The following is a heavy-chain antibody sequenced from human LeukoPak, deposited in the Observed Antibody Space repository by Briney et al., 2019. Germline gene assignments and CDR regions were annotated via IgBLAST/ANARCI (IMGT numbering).Heavy chain of an antibody. J-gene: IGHJ4*02. Sequence: GGSLRLSCAASGFTFSSYAMSWARQAPGKGLEWVSAASSSGGDTYYADSVKGRFTISRDNSKNTLYLQMNSLRAEDTAVYYCAKGSGSYKGIDYWGQGTLVTVSS. V-gene: IGHV3-23*01. CDR1: GFTFSSYA. CDR2: ASSSGGDT. D-gene: IGHD3-10*01. CDR3: AKGSGSYKGIDY.